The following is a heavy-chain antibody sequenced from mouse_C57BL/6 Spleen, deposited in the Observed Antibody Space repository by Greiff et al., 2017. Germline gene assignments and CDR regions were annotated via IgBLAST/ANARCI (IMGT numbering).Heavy chain of an antibody. CDR2: IHPNSGST. V-gene: IGHV1-64*01. Sequence: QVQLQQSGAELVKPGASVKLSCKASGYTFTSYWMHWVKQRPGQGLEWIGMIHPNSGSTNYHEKFKSKATLTVDKSSSTAYMQLSSLTSEDSAVYYCARMGDYYGSSGGYFGYWGQGTTLTVSS. CDR3: ARMGDYYGSSGGYFGY. CDR1: GYTFTSYW. J-gene: IGHJ2*01. D-gene: IGHD1-1*01.